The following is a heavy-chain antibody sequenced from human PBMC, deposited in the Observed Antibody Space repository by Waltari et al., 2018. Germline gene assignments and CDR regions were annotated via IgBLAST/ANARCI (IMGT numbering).Heavy chain of an antibody. Sequence: QIQLVQSGPEVKKPGASVKVSCKASGDTFTSFGISWVRQAPGQGLEWMGWSSVYKRNTRYAEKIQCRVTMTTDTSTSTAYMELRSLRFDDTAIYYCAVGEGDSLLYYYMDVWGKGTTVTVSS. CDR1: GDTFTSFG. J-gene: IGHJ6*03. D-gene: IGHD2-21*02. CDR2: SSVYKRNT. V-gene: IGHV1-18*01. CDR3: AVGEGDSLLYYYMDV.